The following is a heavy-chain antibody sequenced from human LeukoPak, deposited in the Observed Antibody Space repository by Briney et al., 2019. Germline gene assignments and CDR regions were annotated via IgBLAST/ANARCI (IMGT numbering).Heavy chain of an antibody. Sequence: PSQTLSLTCTVSGGSISSGSYYWSWIRQPAGKGLEWIGRIYTSGSTNYNPSPKSRVTISVDTSKNQFSLKLSSVTAADTAVYYCARDSRDPADDDCSGGSCYGYYYYGMDVWGQGTTVTVSS. J-gene: IGHJ6*02. D-gene: IGHD2-15*01. CDR3: ARDSRDPADDDCSGGSCYGYYYYGMDV. CDR1: GGSISSGSYY. V-gene: IGHV4-61*02. CDR2: IYTSGST.